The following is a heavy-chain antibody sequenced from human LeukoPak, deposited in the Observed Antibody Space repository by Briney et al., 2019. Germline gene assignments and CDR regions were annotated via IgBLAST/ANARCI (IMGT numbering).Heavy chain of an antibody. V-gene: IGHV3-30*02. Sequence: GGSLRLSCAASGFTFSSYGMHWVRQAPGKGLEWVSFIRYDGSNEYYADSVRGRFTISRDNSKNSLYLQMNSLRAEDTAVYYCARDLSYYDFWSGYYTNDYWGQGTLVTVSS. D-gene: IGHD3-3*01. CDR2: IRYDGSNE. CDR3: ARDLSYYDFWSGYYTNDY. CDR1: GFTFSSYG. J-gene: IGHJ4*02.